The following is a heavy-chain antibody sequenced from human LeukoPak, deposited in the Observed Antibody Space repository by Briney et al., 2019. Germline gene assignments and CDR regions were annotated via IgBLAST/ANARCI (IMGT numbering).Heavy chain of an antibody. D-gene: IGHD5-12*01. CDR2: IYYSGST. Sequence: SETLSLTCAVSGGSISSYYWSWIRQPPGKGLEWIGYIYYSGSTNYNPSLKSRVIISVDTSKNQFSLKLSSVTAADTAVYYCATGYSGYLNWFDPWGQGTLVTVSS. CDR3: ATGYSGYLNWFDP. CDR1: GGSISSYY. J-gene: IGHJ5*02. V-gene: IGHV4-59*01.